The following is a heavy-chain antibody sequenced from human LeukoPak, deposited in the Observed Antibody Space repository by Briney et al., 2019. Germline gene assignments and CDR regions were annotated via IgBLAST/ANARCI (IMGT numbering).Heavy chain of an antibody. CDR3: AKVHVANGGDI. CDR2: ISGSGGST. D-gene: IGHD3-16*01. V-gene: IGHV3-23*01. Sequence: GGSLRLSCAASGFTFSSYVMSWVRQAPGKGLEWVSAISGSGGSTYYADSVKGRFTISRDNSKNPLYLQMNSLRAEDTAVYYCAKVHVANGGDIWGQGTMVTVSS. J-gene: IGHJ3*02. CDR1: GFTFSSYV.